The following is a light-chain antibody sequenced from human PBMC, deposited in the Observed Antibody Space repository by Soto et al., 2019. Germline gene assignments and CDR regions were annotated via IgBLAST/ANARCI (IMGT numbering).Light chain of an antibody. V-gene: IGKV1-5*01. Sequence: DIQMTQSPSTLSVFVGDRVTITCRASQSISKYLGWYQQKPGKAPNLLIYDASILESGVPSRFSGSGSGTEFSLTISSLQADDFATYYCQHYNSYSEAFGQGTKVDIK. CDR2: DAS. CDR3: QHYNSYSEA. J-gene: IGKJ1*01. CDR1: QSISKY.